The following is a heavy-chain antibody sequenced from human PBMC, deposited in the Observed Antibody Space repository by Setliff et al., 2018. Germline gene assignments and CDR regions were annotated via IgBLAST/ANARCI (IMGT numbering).Heavy chain of an antibody. Sequence: PSETLSLTCTVSGYSISSGYYWGWIRQPPGKGLEWIGSIYHSGSTYYNPSLKSRVTISVDTSKNQFSLKLSSVTAADTAVYYCARGVLYWGQGTLVTVSS. V-gene: IGHV4-38-2*02. D-gene: IGHD3-10*01. CDR3: ARGVLY. CDR1: GYSISSGYY. CDR2: IYHSGST. J-gene: IGHJ4*02.